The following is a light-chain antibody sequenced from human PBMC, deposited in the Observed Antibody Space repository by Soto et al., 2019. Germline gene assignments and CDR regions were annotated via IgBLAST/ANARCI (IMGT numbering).Light chain of an antibody. Sequence: QSALTQPASVSGSPGQSITISCTGTSSDVGNYNLVSWYQQHPGKAPKLMIYEGTKRPSGVSNRFSGSKSGNTASLTISGLQAEDEADYYCCSYAGSSTWVFGGGTKLTV. V-gene: IGLV2-23*01. CDR2: EGT. J-gene: IGLJ3*02. CDR1: SSDVGNYNL. CDR3: CSYAGSSTWV.